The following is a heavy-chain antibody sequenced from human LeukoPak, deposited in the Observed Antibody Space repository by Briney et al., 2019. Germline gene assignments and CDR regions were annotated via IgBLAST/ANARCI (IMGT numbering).Heavy chain of an antibody. CDR2: ISGNGVKT. CDR1: GFTFSRDY. Sequence: PGGSLRLSCAASGFTFSRDYIHWVRQAPGKGLEYVSAISGNGVKTHYTNSVKGRFTISRDNSKNTVYLQMGSLSTEDTAVYYCARDTNREQDIWGQGTTVTVSS. CDR3: ARDTNREQDI. J-gene: IGHJ6*02. D-gene: IGHD3-3*01. V-gene: IGHV3-64*01.